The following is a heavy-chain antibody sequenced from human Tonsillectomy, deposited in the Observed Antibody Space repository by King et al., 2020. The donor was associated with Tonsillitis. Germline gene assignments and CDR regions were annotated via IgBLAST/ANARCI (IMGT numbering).Heavy chain of an antibody. CDR3: ARERTYSSRWGIDY. CDR1: GFIFADAW. J-gene: IGHJ4*02. V-gene: IGHV3-15*01. CDR2: IKSNSDGGTA. Sequence: EVQLVESGGDLVKPGGSLTLSCAASGFIFADAWMTWIRQAPGRGLEWVGRIKSNSDGGTAVYAAPVRGRFSISRDDSTSTMYLQMTSLRAEDTAIYFCARERTYSSRWGIDYWGQGTPVTVSS. D-gene: IGHD6-19*01.